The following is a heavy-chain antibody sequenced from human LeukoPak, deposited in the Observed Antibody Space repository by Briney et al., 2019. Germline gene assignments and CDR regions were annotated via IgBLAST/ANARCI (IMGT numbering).Heavy chain of an antibody. CDR1: GFTFSNAW. CDR2: IKSKTDGGTT. D-gene: IGHD3-10*01. CDR3: THYYYGSGSLNHDALDI. V-gene: IGHV3-15*07. J-gene: IGHJ3*02. Sequence: PGGSLRLSCAASGFTFSNAWMNWVRQAPGKGLEWVGRIKSKTDGGTTDYAAPVKGRFTISRDDSKNTLYLQMNSLKTEDTAVYYCTHYYYGSGSLNHDALDIWGQGTMVTVSS.